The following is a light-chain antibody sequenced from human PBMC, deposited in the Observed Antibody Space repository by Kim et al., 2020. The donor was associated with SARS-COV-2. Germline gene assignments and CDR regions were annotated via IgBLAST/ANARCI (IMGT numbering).Light chain of an antibody. CDR1: SSDVGGYNY. V-gene: IGLV2-14*04. CDR3: SSYTISTTLV. CDR2: DVS. Sequence: GQSITISCTGTSSDVGGYNYVSWYQQHPGKAPKLMIYDVSERPSGVSNRFSGSKSGNTASLTISGLQAEDEADYYCSSYTISTTLVFGGGTQLTVL. J-gene: IGLJ2*01.